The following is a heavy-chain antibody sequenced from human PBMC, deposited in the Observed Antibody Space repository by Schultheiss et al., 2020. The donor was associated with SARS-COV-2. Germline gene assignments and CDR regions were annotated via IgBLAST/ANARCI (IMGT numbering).Heavy chain of an antibody. Sequence: GGSLRLSCAASGFTFSSYAMHWVRQAPGKGLEWVAVISYDGSNKYYADSVKGRFTISRDNSKNTLYLQNNSLRAEDTALYYCAREGGTGGQFLWFGELYLNGMDVWGQGTTVTVSS. CDR3: AREGGTGGQFLWFGELYLNGMDV. CDR1: GFTFSSYA. CDR2: ISYDGSNK. J-gene: IGHJ6*02. V-gene: IGHV3-30*04. D-gene: IGHD3-10*01.